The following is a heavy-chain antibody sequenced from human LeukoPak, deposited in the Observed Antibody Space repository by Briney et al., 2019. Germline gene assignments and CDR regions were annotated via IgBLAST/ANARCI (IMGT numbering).Heavy chain of an antibody. D-gene: IGHD4-17*01. CDR3: ARASTTVTKGLDI. CDR1: GGSFSSHY. J-gene: IGHJ3*02. CDR2: ISYIGST. Sequence: SETLSLTCTVSGGSFSSHYWSWIRQPPGKGLEWIGYISYIGSTNYNPSLKSRVTISVATSKTQFSLKLSSVTAADTAVYYWARASTTVTKGLDIWGQGTMVTVSS. V-gene: IGHV4-59*11.